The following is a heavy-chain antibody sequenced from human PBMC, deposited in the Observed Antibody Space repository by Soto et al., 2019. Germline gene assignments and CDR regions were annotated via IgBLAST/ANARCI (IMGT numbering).Heavy chain of an antibody. CDR2: INPIFGTA. D-gene: IGHD3-9*01. CDR3: ARENYGILTQSRWFDP. V-gene: IGHV1-69*01. CDR1: GGTFSSYA. Sequence: QVQLVQSGAEVQKPGSSVKVSCKASGGTFSSYAISWVRQAPGQGLEWMGGINPIFGTANYAQKFQGRVTITADESTSTAYMELSSRRSEDTAVYYCARENYGILTQSRWFDPWGQGTLVTVSS. J-gene: IGHJ5*02.